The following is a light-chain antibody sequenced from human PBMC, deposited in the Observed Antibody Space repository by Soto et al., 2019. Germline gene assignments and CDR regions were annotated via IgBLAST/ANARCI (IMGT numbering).Light chain of an antibody. CDR2: DAS. Sequence: EVVLTQSPATMSLSPGESATLSCRASQSVNTYVSWFQQKPGQAPRLLIYDASNRASDIPARFSGSGFGTDFTLTITSLEPEDFAVYYCQQRMRWPPITFGQGTRLDIK. CDR3: QQRMRWPPIT. V-gene: IGKV3-11*01. J-gene: IGKJ5*01. CDR1: QSVNTY.